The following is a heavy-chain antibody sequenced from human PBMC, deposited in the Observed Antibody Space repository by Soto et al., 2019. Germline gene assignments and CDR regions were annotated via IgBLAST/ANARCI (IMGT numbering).Heavy chain of an antibody. Sequence: QVQLVQSGAEVKKPGSSVKVSCKASGGTFSSYAISWVRQAPGQGLEWMGGIIPIFGTANYAQKFQGRVTITADESTSTAYMELSSLRSEDTAVYYCARALRPSGRYDSSGYYSHYYGMDVWGQGTTVTVSS. J-gene: IGHJ6*02. D-gene: IGHD3-22*01. V-gene: IGHV1-69*01. CDR2: IIPIFGTA. CDR3: ARALRPSGRYDSSGYYSHYYGMDV. CDR1: GGTFSSYA.